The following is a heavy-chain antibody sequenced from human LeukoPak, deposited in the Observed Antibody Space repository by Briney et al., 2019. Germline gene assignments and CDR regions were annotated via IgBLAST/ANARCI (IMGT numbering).Heavy chain of an antibody. Sequence: SETLSLTCTASGGSISSYYWSWIRQPPGKGPEWIADIYYSGSTNYTHSLKSRVTISIDTSKNKLSLKLSSVTAADTAVYYCARCRVRGALYYMDVWGKGTTVTICS. CDR1: GGSISSYY. D-gene: IGHD3-10*01. CDR3: ARCRVRGALYYMDV. CDR2: IYYSGST. J-gene: IGHJ6*03. V-gene: IGHV4-59*01.